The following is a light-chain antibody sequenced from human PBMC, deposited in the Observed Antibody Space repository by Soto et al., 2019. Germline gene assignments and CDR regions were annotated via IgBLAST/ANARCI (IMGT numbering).Light chain of an antibody. CDR3: HQYFTLPS. V-gene: IGKV4-1*01. J-gene: IGKJ4*01. Sequence: IVMTQSTASLTVSLGERATINCKSSQTVFTGSNTKNYLAWYQHKPGQAPKLLMYWATALESGVPDRFRGSGFGTEFTLTITGVQDEDVAVYYCHQYFTLPSFGGGTKVEI. CDR2: WAT. CDR1: QTVFTGSNTKNY.